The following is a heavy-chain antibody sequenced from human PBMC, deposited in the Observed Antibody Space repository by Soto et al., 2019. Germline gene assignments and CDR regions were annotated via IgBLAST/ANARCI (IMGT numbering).Heavy chain of an antibody. J-gene: IGHJ3*02. CDR2: MNPKSGGA. CDR1: GYTFTDYY. CDR3: TSENIEKRDGLYDAFDI. V-gene: IGHV1-2*02. Sequence: GASVKVSCRTSGYTFTDYYTHWVRQAPGQGLEWMGWMNPKSGGAYFAQKFQGRVTLTRDTSIGTAYIEVNSLTSDDTAVYFCTSENIEKRDGLYDAFDIWGQGTTVTVSS. D-gene: IGHD2-15*01.